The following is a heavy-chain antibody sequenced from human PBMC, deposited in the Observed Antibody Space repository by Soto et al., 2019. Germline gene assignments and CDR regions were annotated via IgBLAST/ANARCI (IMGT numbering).Heavy chain of an antibody. CDR3: ARLVSAAANDY. CDR1: GFTFSSYW. CDR2: IKQDETEK. J-gene: IGHJ4*02. Sequence: EVQLVESGGGLVQPGGSLRLSCAASGFTFSSYWMSWVRQAPGKGLEWVANIKQDETEKYYVDSVKGRFTISRDNAQKSLCLQMNSLRAEDTAVYYCARLVSAAANDYWGQGTLVTVSS. V-gene: IGHV3-7*04. D-gene: IGHD1-26*01.